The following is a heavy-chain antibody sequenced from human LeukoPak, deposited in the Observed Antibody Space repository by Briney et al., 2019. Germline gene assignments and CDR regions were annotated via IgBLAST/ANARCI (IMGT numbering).Heavy chain of an antibody. CDR3: ARDLRRGYSYGSLGY. CDR2: INPNSGGT. J-gene: IGHJ4*02. Sequence: ASVTVSCKASGYTFTSYDINWVRQATGQGLEWMGWINPNSGGTNYAQKFQGRVTMTRDTSISTAYMELSRLRSDDTAVYYCARDLRRGYSYGSLGYWGQGTLVTVSS. V-gene: IGHV1-2*02. CDR1: GYTFTSYD. D-gene: IGHD5-18*01.